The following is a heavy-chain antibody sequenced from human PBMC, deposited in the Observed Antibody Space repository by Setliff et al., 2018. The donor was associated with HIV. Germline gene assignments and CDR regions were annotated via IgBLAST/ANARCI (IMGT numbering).Heavy chain of an antibody. D-gene: IGHD1-26*01. CDR3: AGGPGTTSIDY. J-gene: IGHJ4*02. CDR2: INHSGST. CDR1: GGSFSGYY. V-gene: IGHV4-34*01. Sequence: ASETLSLPCAVYGGSFSGYYWSWIRQPPGKGLEWIGEINHSGSTNYNMSLWSRVTISLDASRNQFSLELISVTAADTAVYYCAGGPGTTSIDYWAQGTLVTVSS.